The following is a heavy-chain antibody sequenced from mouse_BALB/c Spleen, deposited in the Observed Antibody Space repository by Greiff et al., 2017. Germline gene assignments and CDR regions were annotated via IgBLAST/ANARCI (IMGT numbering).Heavy chain of an antibody. CDR2: ISSGSSTI. CDR3: ARGHYGSSYPIDY. CDR1: GFTFSSFG. J-gene: IGHJ2*01. Sequence: EVHLVESGGGLVQPGGSRKLSCAASGFTFSSFGMHWVRQAPEKGLEWVAYISSGSSTIYYADTVKGRFTISRDNPKNTLFLQMTSLRSEDTAMYYCARGHYGSSYPIDYWGQGTTLTVSS. V-gene: IGHV5-17*02. D-gene: IGHD1-1*01.